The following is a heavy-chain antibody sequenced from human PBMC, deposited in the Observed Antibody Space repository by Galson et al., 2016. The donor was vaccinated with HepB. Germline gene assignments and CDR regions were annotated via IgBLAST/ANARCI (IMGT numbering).Heavy chain of an antibody. CDR2: IGKDGDT. Sequence: SLRLSCAASGFTFSNHDMHWVRQAAGKGLEWVSGIGKDGDTYYVDSVKGRFTISRENVKNSLYLQMTSLTAGDTAMYYRIRDRRFDDSDYFRWGPKQRFYFAMDVWGQGTPVTVSS. J-gene: IGHJ6*02. D-gene: IGHD3-16*01. CDR3: IRDRRFDDSDYFRWGPKQRFYFAMDV. V-gene: IGHV3-13*01. CDR1: GFTFSNHD.